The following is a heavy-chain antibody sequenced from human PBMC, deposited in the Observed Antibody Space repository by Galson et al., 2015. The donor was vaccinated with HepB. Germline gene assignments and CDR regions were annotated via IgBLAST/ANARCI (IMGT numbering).Heavy chain of an antibody. CDR1: GYTFTGYY. J-gene: IGHJ1*01. Sequence: SVKASCKASGYTFTGYYLLWVRQAPGQGLEWMGRINPDTGVTEYAQMFQGRVTMTRDTSIRTAYMELTMLNSDDTAVYYCARDFGAAAGPHWGQGTLVTVSS. CDR2: INPDTGVT. V-gene: IGHV1-2*06. D-gene: IGHD6-13*01. CDR3: ARDFGAAAGPH.